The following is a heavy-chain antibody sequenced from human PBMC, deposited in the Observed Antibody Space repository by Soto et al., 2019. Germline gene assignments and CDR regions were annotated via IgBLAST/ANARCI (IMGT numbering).Heavy chain of an antibody. CDR2: IDPSDSYT. CDR1: GYSFTSYW. D-gene: IGHD6-13*01. V-gene: IGHV5-10-1*01. J-gene: IGHJ6*02. Sequence: GESLKISCKGSGYSFTSYWISWVRQMPGKGLEWMGRIDPSDSYTNYSPSFQGHVTISADKSISTAYLQWSSLKAPDTAMYYCARRSSIAAAGFGMDVWGQGTTVTVSS. CDR3: ARRSSIAAAGFGMDV.